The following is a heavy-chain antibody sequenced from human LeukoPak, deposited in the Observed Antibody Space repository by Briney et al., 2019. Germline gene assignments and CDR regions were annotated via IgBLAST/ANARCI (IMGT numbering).Heavy chain of an antibody. V-gene: IGHV3-30*04. CDR1: GFTFSSYA. Sequence: GGSLRLSCAASGFTFSSYAMRWVRQAPGKGLEWVAVISYDGSNKYYADSVKGRFTISRDNSKNTLYLQMNSLRAEDTAVYYCAREHRLWFDLWGQGTLVTVPS. CDR3: AREHRLWFDL. CDR2: ISYDGSNK. J-gene: IGHJ5*02.